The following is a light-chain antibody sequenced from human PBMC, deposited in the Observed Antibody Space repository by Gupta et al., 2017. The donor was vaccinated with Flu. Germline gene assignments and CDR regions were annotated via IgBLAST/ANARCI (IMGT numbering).Light chain of an antibody. J-gene: IGKJ2*01. CDR2: GAS. CDR1: QSVSNNY. V-gene: IGKV3-20*01. Sequence: GTLSLSPGERVTLSCRASQSVSNNYLAWYQHKPGQPPRLLIYGASNRATGIPDRFSGSESGTDFTLTISRLEPEDFAVYYCQHFSSSPSTFGQGTKVEIK. CDR3: QHFSSSPST.